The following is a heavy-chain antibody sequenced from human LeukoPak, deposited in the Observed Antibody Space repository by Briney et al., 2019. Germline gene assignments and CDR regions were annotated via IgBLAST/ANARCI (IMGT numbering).Heavy chain of an antibody. CDR2: IIPIFGTA. J-gene: IGHJ4*02. D-gene: IGHD3-10*01. Sequence: SVKVSCKASGGTFSSYAISWVRQAPGQGLEWMGRIIPIFGTANYAQKFQGGVTITTDESTSTAYMELSSLRSEDTAVYYCARGVSGFGELLYYFDYWGRGTLVTVSS. CDR1: GGTFSSYA. CDR3: ARGVSGFGELLYYFDY. V-gene: IGHV1-69*05.